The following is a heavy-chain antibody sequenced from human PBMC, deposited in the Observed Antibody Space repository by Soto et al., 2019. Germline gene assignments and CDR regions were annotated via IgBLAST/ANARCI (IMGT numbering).Heavy chain of an antibody. V-gene: IGHV1-69*02. D-gene: IGHD1-1*01. CDR1: GGTSSSYT. Sequence: GASVKVSCKASGGTSSSYTISWVRQAPGQGLEWMGRIIPILGIANYAQKFQGRVTITADKSTSTAYMELSSLRSEDTAVYYCAMINEHDAFDIWGQGTMVTVSS. CDR3: AMINEHDAFDI. J-gene: IGHJ3*02. CDR2: IIPILGIA.